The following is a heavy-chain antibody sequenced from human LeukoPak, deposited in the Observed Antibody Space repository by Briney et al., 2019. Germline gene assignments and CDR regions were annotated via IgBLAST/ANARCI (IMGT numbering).Heavy chain of an antibody. V-gene: IGHV1-2*04. D-gene: IGHD3-22*01. CDR3: AMGNYYDSSGYYWFDP. CDR2: INPNSGGT. J-gene: IGHJ5*02. Sequence: ASVKVSCKASGYTFTGYYMHWVRQAPGQGLEWMGWINPNSGGTNYAQKFQGWVTMTRDTSISTAYMELRRLRSDDTAVYYCAMGNYYDSSGYYWFDPWGQGTLVTVSS. CDR1: GYTFTGYY.